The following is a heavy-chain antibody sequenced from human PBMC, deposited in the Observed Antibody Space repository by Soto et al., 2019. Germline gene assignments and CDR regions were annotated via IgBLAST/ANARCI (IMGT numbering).Heavy chain of an antibody. J-gene: IGHJ4*02. CDR3: AKLVIGYCSGNTCDDY. CDR2: ISYDSSNK. D-gene: IGHD2-15*01. Sequence: PGGSPNLACASSGVTFRYAIHALPQTPRKGLERVAYISYDSSNKFYGDSVKGRFTISRDNSKNTQFLQMNSLRAEDTAVYYCAKLVIGYCSGNTCDDYWGQGTLXTVSS. CDR1: GVTFRYA. V-gene: IGHV3-30*18.